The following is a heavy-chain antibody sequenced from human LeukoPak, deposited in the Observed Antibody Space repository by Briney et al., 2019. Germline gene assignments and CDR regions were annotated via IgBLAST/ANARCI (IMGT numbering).Heavy chain of an antibody. J-gene: IGHJ4*02. V-gene: IGHV3-11*01. D-gene: IGHD1-26*01. CDR2: ISSSGSTI. Sequence: GGSLRLSCAASGFTFSDYYMSWIRQAPGKGLEWVSYISSSGSTIYYADSVKGRFTISRDNAKNSLYLQMNSLRAEDMALYYCAKEIRVGAMDYWGQGTLVTVSS. CDR1: GFTFSDYY. CDR3: AKEIRVGAMDY.